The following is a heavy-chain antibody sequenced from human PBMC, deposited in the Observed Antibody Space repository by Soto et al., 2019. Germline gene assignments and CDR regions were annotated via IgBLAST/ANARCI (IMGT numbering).Heavy chain of an antibody. J-gene: IGHJ3*02. CDR3: ARDPYCGGDCYYDDAFDI. Sequence: QVQLVQSGAEVKKPGASVKVSCKASGYTFTSYGISWVRQAPGQGLEWMGWISAYNGNTNYAQKLQGRVTMTTDTSTSTAYMELRSLRSDDTAVYYCARDPYCGGDCYYDDAFDIWGQGTMVTVSS. CDR1: GYTFTSYG. V-gene: IGHV1-18*01. D-gene: IGHD2-21*02. CDR2: ISAYNGNT.